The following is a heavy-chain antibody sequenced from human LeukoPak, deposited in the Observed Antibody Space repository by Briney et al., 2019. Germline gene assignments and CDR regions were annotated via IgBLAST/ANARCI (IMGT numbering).Heavy chain of an antibody. D-gene: IGHD3-22*01. CDR2: ISGSGGST. J-gene: IGHJ4*02. CDR1: GFTFGSYG. V-gene: IGHV3-23*01. CDR3: AKDRYDSSGYLGY. Sequence: GGSLRLSCAASGFTFGSYGMSWVRQAPGKGLEWVSAISGSGGSTYYADSVKGRFTISRDNSKNTLYLQMNSLRAEDTAVYYCAKDRYDSSGYLGYWGQGTLVTVSS.